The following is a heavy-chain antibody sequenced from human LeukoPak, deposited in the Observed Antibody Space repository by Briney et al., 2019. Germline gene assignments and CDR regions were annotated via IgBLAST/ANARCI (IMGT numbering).Heavy chain of an antibody. D-gene: IGHD3-3*01. Sequence: GGSLRLSCAASGFTISSYWMSWVRQAPGKGLEWVANIKQDGSEKYYVDSVKGRFTISRDNAKNSLYLQMNSLRAEDTAVYYCARDKRFLEWTDYWGQGTLVTVSS. CDR1: GFTISSYW. V-gene: IGHV3-7*01. CDR2: IKQDGSEK. CDR3: ARDKRFLEWTDY. J-gene: IGHJ4*02.